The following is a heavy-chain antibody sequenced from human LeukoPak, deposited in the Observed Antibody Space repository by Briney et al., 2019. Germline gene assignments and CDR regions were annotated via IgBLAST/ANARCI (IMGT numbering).Heavy chain of an antibody. V-gene: IGHV1-18*01. CDR3: ARDLNLDYGASHPPLLSADY. CDR1: GYTFTSYG. CDR2: ISAYNGNT. Sequence: ASVKVSCKASGYTFTSYGISWVRQAPGQGLEWMGWISAYNGNTNYAQKLQGRVTMTADTSTSTAYMELRSLRSDDTAVYYCARDLNLDYGASHPPLLSADYWGQGTLVTVSS. J-gene: IGHJ4*02. D-gene: IGHD4-17*01.